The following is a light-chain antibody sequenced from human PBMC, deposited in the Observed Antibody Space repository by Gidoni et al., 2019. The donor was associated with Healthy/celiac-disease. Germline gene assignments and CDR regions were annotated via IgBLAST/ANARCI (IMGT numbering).Light chain of an antibody. V-gene: IGLV3-25*03. J-gene: IGLJ3*02. Sequence: SYELTQPPSVSVSPGQTARITCSGDALSKEQAYWYQQKPGQAPVLVIFKDSERPSGIPERFSGSSSGTTVTLTISGVQAEDEADYYCQSADSSGPRVFGGGSKLTVL. CDR1: ALSKEQ. CDR3: QSADSSGPRV. CDR2: KDS.